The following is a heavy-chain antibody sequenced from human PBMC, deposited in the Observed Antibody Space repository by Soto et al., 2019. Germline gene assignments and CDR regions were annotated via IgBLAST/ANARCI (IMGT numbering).Heavy chain of an antibody. CDR3: ARVLSGSSLFDY. CDR2: ISYSGNT. V-gene: IGHV4-59*01. CDR1: GGSINSDH. J-gene: IGHJ4*02. Sequence: PSEPLSLTCTVSGGSINSDHWSWIRQPPGEGLEWIGYISYSGNTDYNPSLKSLVTISVDTSKNQFSLKLSSVTAADTAVYYCARVLSGSSLFDYWGQGTLVTVSS. D-gene: IGHD1-26*01.